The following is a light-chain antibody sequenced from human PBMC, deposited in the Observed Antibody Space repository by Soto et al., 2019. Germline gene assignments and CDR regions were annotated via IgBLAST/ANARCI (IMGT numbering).Light chain of an antibody. V-gene: IGKV1-39*01. CDR1: QSISSY. CDR3: QQSYSTPRT. J-gene: IGKJ1*01. CDR2: AAS. Sequence: DIQMTQSPSSLSASVGDRVTITCRASQSISSYLNWYQQKPGKAPKLRIYAASSLQSGVPSRFSGSGSGTDFTLTISSLQPEDFATYYLQQSYSTPRTFGQGTKVEIK.